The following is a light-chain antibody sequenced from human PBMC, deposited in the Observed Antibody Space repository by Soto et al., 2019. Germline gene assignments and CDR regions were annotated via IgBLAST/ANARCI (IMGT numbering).Light chain of an antibody. CDR1: QGIRND. J-gene: IGKJ4*01. CDR2: AAS. Sequence: DIQMTQSPSSLSASVGDRVTITCRASQGIRNDLGWYQQKPGKAPKRLIYAASSVQSGVPSRLSGSGLGTESTLTNTSLQPEYFATYYYLQHNTYPLTFGGGTKVE. V-gene: IGKV1-17*01. CDR3: LQHNTYPLT.